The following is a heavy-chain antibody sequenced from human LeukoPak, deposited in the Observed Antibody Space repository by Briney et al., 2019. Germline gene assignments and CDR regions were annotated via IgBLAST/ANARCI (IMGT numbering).Heavy chain of an antibody. CDR3: AREALTLGIVVVPAAMGD. V-gene: IGHV4-39*07. CDR2: IYYSGST. J-gene: IGHJ4*02. CDR1: GGSISSSSYY. D-gene: IGHD2-2*01. Sequence: PSETLSLTCTVSGGSISSSSYYWGWIRQPPGKGLEWIGSIYYSGSTYYNPSLKSRVTISVDTSKNQFSLKLSSVTAADTAVYYCAREALTLGIVVVPAAMGDWGQGTLVTVSS.